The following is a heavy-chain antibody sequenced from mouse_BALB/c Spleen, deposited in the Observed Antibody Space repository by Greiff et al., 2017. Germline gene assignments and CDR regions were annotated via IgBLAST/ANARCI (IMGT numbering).Heavy chain of an antibody. J-gene: IGHJ4*01. CDR3: ARVGGRRAMDY. CDR1: GFTFSSYG. V-gene: IGHV5-6-3*01. CDR2: INSNGGST. Sequence: EVKLQESGGGLVQPGGSLKLSCAASGFTFSSYGMSWVRQTPDKRLELVATINSNGGSTYYPDSVKGRFTISRDNAKNTLYLQMSSLKSEDTAMYYCARVGGRRAMDYWGQGTSVTVSS. D-gene: IGHD1-1*01.